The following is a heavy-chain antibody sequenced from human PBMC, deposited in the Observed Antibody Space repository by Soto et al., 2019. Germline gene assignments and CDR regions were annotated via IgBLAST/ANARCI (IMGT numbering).Heavy chain of an antibody. CDR3: ARELVRGGLRIDY. Sequence: EVQLVESGGGLVKPGGSLRLSCAASGFTFSSYSINWVRQAPGKGLEWVSSISSSSSYIYYADSVKGRFTISRDNAKNSLYLQMNSLRAEDTAVYYCARELVRGGLRIDYWGQGTLVTVSS. CDR2: ISSSSSYI. D-gene: IGHD3-10*01. CDR1: GFTFSSYS. V-gene: IGHV3-21*01. J-gene: IGHJ4*02.